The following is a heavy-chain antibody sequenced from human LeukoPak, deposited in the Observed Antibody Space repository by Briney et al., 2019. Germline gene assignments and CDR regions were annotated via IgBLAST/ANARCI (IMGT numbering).Heavy chain of an antibody. V-gene: IGHV1-2*02. Sequence: ASVKVSCQASGYTITGQYIHWVRQAPGQGLEWMGWINPKSGGTEYAQKFQGRVTMTRDTSITTVYMELSRLTSDDTAVYYCAREINTIFGVGFDGAYDYWGQGTLVTVSS. D-gene: IGHD3-3*01. CDR1: GYTITGQY. J-gene: IGHJ4*02. CDR3: AREINTIFGVGFDGAYDY. CDR2: INPKSGGT.